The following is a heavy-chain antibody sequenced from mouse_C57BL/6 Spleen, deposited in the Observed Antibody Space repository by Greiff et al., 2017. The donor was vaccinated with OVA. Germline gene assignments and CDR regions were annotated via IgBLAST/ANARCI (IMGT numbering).Heavy chain of an antibody. Sequence: VQLKESGPGLVKPSQSLSLTCSVTGYSITSGYYWNWIRQFPGNKLEWMGYISYDGSNNYNPSLKNRISITRDTSKNQFFLKLNSVTTEDTATYYCARDGYSYYFDYWGQGTTRTVSS. CDR2: ISYDGSN. J-gene: IGHJ2*01. CDR3: ARDGYSYYFDY. D-gene: IGHD2-3*01. CDR1: GYSITSGYY. V-gene: IGHV3-6*01.